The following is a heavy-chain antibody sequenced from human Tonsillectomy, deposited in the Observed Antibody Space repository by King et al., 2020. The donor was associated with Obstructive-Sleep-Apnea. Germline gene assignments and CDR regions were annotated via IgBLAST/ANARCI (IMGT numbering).Heavy chain of an antibody. D-gene: IGHD3-10*01. CDR2: ISPLGAT. CDR3: ARGNGWGSSSDWFDP. J-gene: IGHJ5*02. Sequence: QLQESGPGLVKPSGTLSLTCAVSGGSISSSKWWGWVRQPPRSRPEGIGEISPLGATHYNVSLNSRVIISVDKFNNQFSLRLNSLTAADTAIYYCARGNGWGSSSDWFDPWGQGILVTVSS. V-gene: IGHV4-4*02. CDR1: GGSISSSKW.